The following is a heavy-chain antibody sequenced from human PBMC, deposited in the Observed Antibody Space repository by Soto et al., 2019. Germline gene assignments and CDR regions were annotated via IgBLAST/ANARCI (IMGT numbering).Heavy chain of an antibody. Sequence: EVQLVETGGGLIQPGGSLRLSCTASGFTVSSNYMPWVRQAPGKGLEWVSVIYSGGNTYYAAAVKGRFTSSRDKSKNTLYLQMNSLRAEDTAVYYCAGATGRYWGQGTLVTVSS. J-gene: IGHJ4*02. V-gene: IGHV3-53*02. CDR2: IYSGGNT. CDR3: AGATGRY. CDR1: GFTVSSNY. D-gene: IGHD1-1*01.